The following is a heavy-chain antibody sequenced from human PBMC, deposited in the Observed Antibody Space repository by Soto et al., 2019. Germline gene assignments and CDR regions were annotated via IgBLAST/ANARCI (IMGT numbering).Heavy chain of an antibody. CDR1: GGSISSVGYS. V-gene: IGHV4-31*01. J-gene: IGHJ3*02. CDR2: IYYSVST. D-gene: IGHD5-18*01. Sequence: QVQLQESGPGLVKPSQTLSLTCTVSGGSISSVGYSWSWIRQHPGKGLEWIGYIYYSVSTYYNASHKFQVTITIDAAKNQCSLKLSSGTAADKDVYYCARAARYTAMVNDAFDIWGQGTMVTVSS. CDR3: ARAARYTAMVNDAFDI.